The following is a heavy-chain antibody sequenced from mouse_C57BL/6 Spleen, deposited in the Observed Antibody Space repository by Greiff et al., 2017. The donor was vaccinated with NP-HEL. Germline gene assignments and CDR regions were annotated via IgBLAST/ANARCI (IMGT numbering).Heavy chain of an antibody. CDR3: ARAPYYGSSNWDVDV. Sequence: EVHLVESGGGLVKPGGSLKLSCAASGFTFSDYGMHWVRQAPEKGLEWVAYISSGSSTIYYADTVKGRFTISRDNAKNTLFLQMTSLRSEDTAMYDGARAPYYGSSNWDVDVWGTGTTVTVAT. J-gene: IGHJ1*03. CDR2: ISSGSSTI. V-gene: IGHV5-17*01. D-gene: IGHD1-1*01. CDR1: GFTFSDYG.